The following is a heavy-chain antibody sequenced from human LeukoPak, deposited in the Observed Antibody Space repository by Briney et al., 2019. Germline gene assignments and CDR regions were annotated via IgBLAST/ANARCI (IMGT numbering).Heavy chain of an antibody. V-gene: IGHV4-34*01. D-gene: IGHD6-6*01. J-gene: IGHJ5*02. CDR3: ARRSIAARPRWFDP. Sequence: SETLSLTCAVYGGSFSGYYWSWIRQPPGKGLEWIGEINHSGSTNYNPSLKSRVTISVDTSENQFSLKLSSVTAADTAVYYCARRSIAARPRWFDPWGQGTLVTVSS. CDR2: INHSGST. CDR1: GGSFSGYY.